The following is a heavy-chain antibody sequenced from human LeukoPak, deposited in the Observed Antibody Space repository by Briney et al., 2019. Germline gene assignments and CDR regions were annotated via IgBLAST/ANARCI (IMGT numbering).Heavy chain of an antibody. CDR3: ARSRYCSGGSCYKDAFDI. CDR1: GGSFSGYY. Sequence: SETLSLTCAVYGGSFSGYYWSWIRQPPGKGLEWIGEINHSGSTNYNPSLKSRVTISVDTSKNQFSLKLSSVTAADTAVYYCARSRYCSGGSCYKDAFDIWGQGTMVTVSS. CDR2: INHSGST. J-gene: IGHJ3*02. V-gene: IGHV4-34*01. D-gene: IGHD2-15*01.